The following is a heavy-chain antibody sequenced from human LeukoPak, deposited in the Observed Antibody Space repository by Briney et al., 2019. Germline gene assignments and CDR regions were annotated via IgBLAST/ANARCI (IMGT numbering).Heavy chain of an antibody. D-gene: IGHD1-1*01. CDR3: AADVPENDAQIDY. CDR1: GFTFGSHA. Sequence: GGSLRLSCAASGFTFGSHAAHWVRQAPGKGLEWVARVRSGGPTDYAASVRGRFTISRDDSRNTVYLQMNSLSTEDTAVFYCAADVPENDAQIDYWGQGTRVTVSS. J-gene: IGHJ4*02. CDR2: VRSGGPT. V-gene: IGHV3-15*01.